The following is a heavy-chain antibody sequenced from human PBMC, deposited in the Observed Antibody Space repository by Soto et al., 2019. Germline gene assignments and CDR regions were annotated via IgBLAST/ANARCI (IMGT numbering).Heavy chain of an antibody. CDR3: ARYRREAVAGYTLDN. CDR1: GGSIISNY. V-gene: IGHV4-59*01. J-gene: IGHJ4*02. CDR2: VYNSGST. D-gene: IGHD6-13*01. Sequence: SETLCLTCTVSGGSIISNYWTWIRQPPGKGLEWIGYVYNSGSTNYNPSLKSRVTISEDTSKSQFSLKVNSMTAADTAVYYCARYRREAVAGYTLDNWGQGILVTVSS.